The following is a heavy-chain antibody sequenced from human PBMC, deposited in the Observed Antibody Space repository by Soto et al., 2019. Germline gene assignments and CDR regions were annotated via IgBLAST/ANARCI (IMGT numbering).Heavy chain of an antibody. J-gene: IGHJ5*01. D-gene: IGHD2-8*01. CDR2: TYYRSKWYN. Sequence: SQTLSLTCAISGDSVSSNSATWDWFRQSPSRGLEWLGRTYYRSKWYNDYAVSVKSRITINPDTSNNQLSLQLNSVTPDDTAVSYCARLIGNSWLASWGQGTLVTVSP. CDR1: GDSVSSNSAT. V-gene: IGHV6-1*01. CDR3: ARLIGNSWLAS.